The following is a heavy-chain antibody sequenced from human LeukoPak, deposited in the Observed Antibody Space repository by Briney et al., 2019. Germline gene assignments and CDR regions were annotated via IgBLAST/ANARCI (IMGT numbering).Heavy chain of an antibody. CDR2: INRDGSEK. V-gene: IGHV3-7*01. CDR3: ARDRWELPLLYFDY. J-gene: IGHJ4*02. Sequence: AGGSLRLSCAASGFTFSTYWMSWVRQAPGKGLEWVASINRDGSEKYYGDSVKGRFTISRDNAENSLFLQMNSLRADDTAAYYCARDRWELPLLYFDYWGQGTLVTVSS. CDR1: GFTFSTYW. D-gene: IGHD1-26*01.